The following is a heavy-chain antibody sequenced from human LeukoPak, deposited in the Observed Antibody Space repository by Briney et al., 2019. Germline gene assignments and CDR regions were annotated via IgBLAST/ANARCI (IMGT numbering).Heavy chain of an antibody. D-gene: IGHD3-22*01. CDR1: GGSISSSSYY. CDR2: IYHSGST. CDR3: ARVDSSGYFFDY. J-gene: IGHJ4*02. V-gene: IGHV4-39*07. Sequence: SETLSLTCTVSGGSISSSSYYWGWIRQPPGKGLEWIGYIYHSGSTYYNPSLKSRVTISVDRSKNQFSLKLSSVTAADTAVYYCARVDSSGYFFDYWGQGTLVTVSS.